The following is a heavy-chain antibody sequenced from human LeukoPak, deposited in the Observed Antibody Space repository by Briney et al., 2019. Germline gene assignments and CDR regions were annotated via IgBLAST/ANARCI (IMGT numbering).Heavy chain of an antibody. CDR2: ISAYNGNT. J-gene: IGHJ4*02. CDR3: ARDHLVYYDSSGYPGDY. D-gene: IGHD3-22*01. Sequence: GASVNVSCQASGYTFTSYGISWVRQAPGQGLEWMGWISAYNGNTNYAQKLQGRVTMTTDTSTSTAYMELRSLRSDDTAVYYCARDHLVYYDSSGYPGDYWGQGTLVTVSS. CDR1: GYTFTSYG. V-gene: IGHV1-18*01.